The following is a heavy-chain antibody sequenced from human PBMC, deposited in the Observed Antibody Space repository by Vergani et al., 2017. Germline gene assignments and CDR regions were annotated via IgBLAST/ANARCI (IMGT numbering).Heavy chain of an antibody. CDR1: GYTFTDYN. D-gene: IGHD2-15*01. CDR2: INPKNGDT. V-gene: IGHV1-2*02. CDR3: ARDLSYCSGGICYPGYYYYGLDI. J-gene: IGHJ6*02. Sequence: QVQLVQSGAEVKKPGASVKVSCRASGYTFTDYNVHWVRQAPGQGLEWMGWINPKNGDTNYVRRFQNRVTLSRDTSIATAYMELSRLRSDDTAVYFCARDLSYCSGGICYPGYYYYGLDIWGQGTKVTV.